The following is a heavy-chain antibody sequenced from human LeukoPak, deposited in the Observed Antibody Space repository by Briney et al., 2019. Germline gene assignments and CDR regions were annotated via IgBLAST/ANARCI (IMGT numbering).Heavy chain of an antibody. V-gene: IGHV4-39*01. CDR2: IYYSGST. Sequence: SETLSLTCTVSGGSISRSSYYWGWIRQPPGKWLEWTGSIYYSGSTYYNPSLKSRVTISVDTSKNQFSLKLSSVTAADTAVYYCARQPGQWLALNWFDPWGQGTLVTVSS. CDR1: GGSISRSSYY. CDR3: ARQPGQWLALNWFDP. J-gene: IGHJ5*02. D-gene: IGHD6-19*01.